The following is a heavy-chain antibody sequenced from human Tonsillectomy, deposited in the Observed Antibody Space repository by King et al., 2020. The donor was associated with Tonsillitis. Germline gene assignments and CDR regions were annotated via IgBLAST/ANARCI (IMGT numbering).Heavy chain of an antibody. D-gene: IGHD4/OR15-4a*01. CDR3: ARGSWGAGPYYGMDV. V-gene: IGHV3-23*04. CDR2: ITDSGSKT. J-gene: IGHJ6*02. Sequence: VQLVESGGAWVQPGGSLRLSCAASGFAFSSYAMSWVRQAPGKGPEWVSAITDSGSKTYYADSVEGRLTISRDNSKNTLYLQMNSLRAEDTAIYYCARGSWGAGPYYGMDVWGRGTTVTVSS. CDR1: GFAFSSYA.